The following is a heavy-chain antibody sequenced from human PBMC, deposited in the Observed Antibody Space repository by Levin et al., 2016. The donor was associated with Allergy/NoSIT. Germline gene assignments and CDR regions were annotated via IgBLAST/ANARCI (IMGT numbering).Heavy chain of an antibody. CDR3: ARQIGLGEFDY. CDR2: IDWDDDK. Sequence: WIRQPPGKALEWLAHIDWDDDKYYSTSLKTRLTISKDTSKNQVVLTMTNMDPVDTATYYCARQIGLGEFDYWGQGTLVTVSS. D-gene: IGHD3-16*01. V-gene: IGHV2-70*01. J-gene: IGHJ4*02.